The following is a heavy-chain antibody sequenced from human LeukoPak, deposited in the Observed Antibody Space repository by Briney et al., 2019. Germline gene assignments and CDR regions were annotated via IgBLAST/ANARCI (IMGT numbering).Heavy chain of an antibody. CDR2: IRYDGSNK. J-gene: IGHJ4*02. CDR1: GFTFSSYA. CDR3: ATCYGGNSYFDY. D-gene: IGHD4-23*01. V-gene: IGHV3-30*02. Sequence: GGSLRLSCAASGFTFSSYAMSWVRQAPGKGLEWVAFIRYDGSNKYYADSVKGRFTISRDNSKNTLYLQMNSLRAEDTAVYYCATCYGGNSYFDYWGQGTLVTVSS.